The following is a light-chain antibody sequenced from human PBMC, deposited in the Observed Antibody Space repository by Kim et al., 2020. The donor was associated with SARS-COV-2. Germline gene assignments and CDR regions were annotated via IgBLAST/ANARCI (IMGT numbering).Light chain of an antibody. Sequence: NFMLTQPHAVSESPGKTVTISCTRSSGSIASNFVHWYQQRPGSAPTTVIYDDKQRPSGVPDRFSGSIDSSSNSAALTIPGLQTEDEADYYCQSYDASVIFGGGTQLTVL. CDR2: DDK. CDR1: SGSIASNF. CDR3: QSYDASVI. V-gene: IGLV6-57*04. J-gene: IGLJ2*01.